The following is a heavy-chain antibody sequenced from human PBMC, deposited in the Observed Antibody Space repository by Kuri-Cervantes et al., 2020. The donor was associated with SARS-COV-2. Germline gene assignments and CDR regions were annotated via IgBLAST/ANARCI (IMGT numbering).Heavy chain of an antibody. CDR3: ARDSKDKNPTYYYDSSGYYYPSAFDI. D-gene: IGHD3-22*01. CDR2: IYHSGST. V-gene: IGHV4-30-2*01. Sequence: SQTLSLTCAVSGGSISSGGYSWSWIRQPPGKGLEWIGYIYHSGSTYYNPSLKSRVTISVDTSKNQFSLKLSSVTAADTAVYYCARDSKDKNPTYYYDSSGYYYPSAFDIWGQGTMVTVSS. CDR1: GGSISSGGYS. J-gene: IGHJ3*02.